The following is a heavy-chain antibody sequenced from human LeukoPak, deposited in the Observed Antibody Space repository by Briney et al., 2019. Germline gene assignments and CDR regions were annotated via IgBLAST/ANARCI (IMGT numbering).Heavy chain of an antibody. CDR3: ARGYCSSTSCPNHYYYYYMDV. CDR1: GGTFSSYA. V-gene: IGHV1-69*13. D-gene: IGHD2-2*01. J-gene: IGHJ6*03. Sequence: SVKVSCKASGGTFSSYAISWVRQAPGQGLEWMGGIIPIFGTANYAQKFQGRVTITADEATSTAYMELSSLRSEDTAVYYCARGYCSSTSCPNHYYYYYMDVWGKGTTVTVSS. CDR2: IIPIFGTA.